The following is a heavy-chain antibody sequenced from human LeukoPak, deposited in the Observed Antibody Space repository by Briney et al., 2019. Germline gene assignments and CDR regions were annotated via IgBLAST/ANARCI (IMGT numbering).Heavy chain of an antibody. J-gene: IGHJ5*02. Sequence: GASVKVSCKASGYTFTGYYMHWVRQAPGQGLEWMGWINPNSGGTNYAQKFQGRVTMTRDTSISTAYMELSRLRSDDTAVYYCARDVIVVVPAPYNWFDPWGQGTLVTVSS. CDR1: GYTFTGYY. CDR2: INPNSGGT. V-gene: IGHV1-2*02. D-gene: IGHD2-2*01. CDR3: ARDVIVVVPAPYNWFDP.